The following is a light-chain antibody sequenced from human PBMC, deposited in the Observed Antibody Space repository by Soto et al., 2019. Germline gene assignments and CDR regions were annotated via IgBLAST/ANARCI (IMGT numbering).Light chain of an antibody. CDR3: QQYNSYPGT. V-gene: IGKV1-5*01. J-gene: IGKJ2*01. CDR1: QSISSW. Sequence: DIQMTQSPSTLSASVGDRVTITCRASQSISSWLAWYQQKPGKAPKPLIYDASSLESGVPSRFSGSGSGTEFTLTISSLQPDDFATYYCQQYNSYPGTFGQGTKLEIK. CDR2: DAS.